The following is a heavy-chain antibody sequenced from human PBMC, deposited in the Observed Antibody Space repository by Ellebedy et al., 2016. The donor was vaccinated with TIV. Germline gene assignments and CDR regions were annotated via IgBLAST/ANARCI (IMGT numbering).Heavy chain of an antibody. CDR1: GFSFRSYW. D-gene: IGHD4-17*01. V-gene: IGHV3-7*01. CDR2: IYQDGSVQ. CDR3: ARRGSYGDYAVQVNSWFDR. J-gene: IGHJ5*02. Sequence: PGGSLRLSCAASGFSFRSYWMSWVRQAPGKGLEWVANIYQDGSVQYYLDSVKGRFTISRDNDINSLFLQMNSLRAGDTAVYYCARRGSYGDYAVQVNSWFDRWGRGTLVTVSS.